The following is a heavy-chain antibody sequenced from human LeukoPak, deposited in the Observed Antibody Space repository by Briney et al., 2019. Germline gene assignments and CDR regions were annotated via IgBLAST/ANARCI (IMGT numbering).Heavy chain of an antibody. CDR3: ARERGYCSSTSCYWYWFDP. Sequence: SETLSLTCTVSGYSISSGYYWGWIRQPPGKGLEWIGEINHSGSTNYNPSLKSRVTISVDTSKNQFSLKLSSVTAADTAVYYCARERGYCSSTSCYWYWFDPWGQGTLVTVSS. CDR1: GYSISSGYY. V-gene: IGHV4-38-2*02. D-gene: IGHD2-2*01. J-gene: IGHJ5*02. CDR2: INHSGST.